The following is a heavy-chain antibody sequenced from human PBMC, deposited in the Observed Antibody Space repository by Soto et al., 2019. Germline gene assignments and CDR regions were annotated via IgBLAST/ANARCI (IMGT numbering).Heavy chain of an antibody. V-gene: IGHV3-73*02. Sequence: EVQLVESGGGLVQPGGSLKLSCVASGFSLSDSAMHWVRQSSGKGLEWIGRIRSKANNYATAYIVSVKGRFTIYRDDSKNTAYLQMNSLKTEDTAVYYCVNLGIAAAGTDFWGQGTLVTVSS. CDR3: VNLGIAAAGTDF. J-gene: IGHJ4*02. CDR1: GFSLSDSA. D-gene: IGHD6-13*01. CDR2: IRSKANNYAT.